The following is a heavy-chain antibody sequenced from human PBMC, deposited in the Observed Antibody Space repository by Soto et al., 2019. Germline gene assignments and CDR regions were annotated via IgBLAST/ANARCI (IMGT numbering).Heavy chain of an antibody. CDR2: IAYDGSNK. D-gene: IGHD3-3*01. Sequence: QVQLVESGGGVVQPGRSLRLSCAASGFTFSSYAMHWVRQAPGKGLEWVALIAYDGSNKYYADSVKGRFTISRGNSKKGLYLQRTSLRAEDTSVYYCAREKDVFWSGYYIVKTTTAVWGQGTTVTVSS. J-gene: IGHJ6*02. CDR3: AREKDVFWSGYYIVKTTTAV. V-gene: IGHV3-30-3*01. CDR1: GFTFSSYA.